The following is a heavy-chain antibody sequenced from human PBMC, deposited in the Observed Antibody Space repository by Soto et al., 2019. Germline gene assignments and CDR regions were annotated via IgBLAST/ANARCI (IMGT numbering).Heavy chain of an antibody. CDR1: GFTFSSYA. CDR2: ISGGGGRT. D-gene: IGHD4-17*01. V-gene: IGHV3-23*01. J-gene: IGHJ4*02. CDR3: AKAVTVAGPEDLGH. Sequence: DVQLLESGGGLVQPGGSLRLPCAASGFTFSSYAMSWVRQAPGKGLEWVSTISGGGGRTFYADSVKGRCTISRDNSKETLYLQINSVGAEDTALYYCAKAVTVAGPEDLGHRGQGTLDTVSS.